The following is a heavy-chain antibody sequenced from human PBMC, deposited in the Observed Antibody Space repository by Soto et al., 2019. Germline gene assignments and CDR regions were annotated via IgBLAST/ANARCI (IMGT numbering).Heavy chain of an antibody. CDR3: ARGEQYSGRIFDY. CDR2: TYYRSKWYN. D-gene: IGHD1-26*01. CDR1: GDSVSSNSAA. Sequence: SQTLSLTCGISGDSVSSNSAAWNWLRQSPSRGLEWLGRTYYRSKWYNDYAVSVESRITINPDTSKNHFSLQLNFVTPEDTAVYFCARGEQYSGRIFDYWGQGTLVPSPQ. J-gene: IGHJ4*02. V-gene: IGHV6-1*01.